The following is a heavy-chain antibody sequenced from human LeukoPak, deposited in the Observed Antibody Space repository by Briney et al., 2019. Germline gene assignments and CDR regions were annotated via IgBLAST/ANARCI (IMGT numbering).Heavy chain of an antibody. V-gene: IGHV3-7*05. CDR2: IKQDGSEK. D-gene: IGHD4-17*01. CDR1: GFTFSSYW. Sequence: PGGSLRLSCAASGFTFSSYWMSWVRQAPGKGLEWVANIKQDGSEKYYVDSVKGRFTISRDNAKNSLYLQMNSLRAEDTAVYYCARGNDYGVYIDAFDIWGQGTMVTVSS. J-gene: IGHJ3*02. CDR3: ARGNDYGVYIDAFDI.